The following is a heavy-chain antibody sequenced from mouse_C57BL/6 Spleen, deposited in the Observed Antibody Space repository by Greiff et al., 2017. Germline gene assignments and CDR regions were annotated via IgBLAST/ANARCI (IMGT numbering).Heavy chain of an antibody. CDR2: IYPGDGDT. D-gene: IGHD4-1*01. Sequence: QVQLQESGPELVKPGASVKISCKASGYAFSSSWMNWVKQRPGKGLEWIGRIYPGDGDTNYNGKFKGKATLTADKSSSTAYMQLSSLTSEDSAVYFCAGLGRGFDYWGQGTTLTVSS. CDR1: GYAFSSSW. CDR3: AGLGRGFDY. V-gene: IGHV1-82*01. J-gene: IGHJ2*01.